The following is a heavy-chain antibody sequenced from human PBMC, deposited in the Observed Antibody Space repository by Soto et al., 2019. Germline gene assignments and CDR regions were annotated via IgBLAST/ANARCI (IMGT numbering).Heavy chain of an antibody. D-gene: IGHD2-2*01. V-gene: IGHV1-69*08. J-gene: IGHJ5*01. CDR1: GGPFSSYH. CDR2: IIPILGRA. CDR3: AKVVGTTSSNWFDT. Sequence: QVQLVQSGAEVKKPGSSVKLSCKASGGPFSSYHISWVRQAPGQGLEWVGRIIPILGRANNAQHFQGRVTITADTSTNTAYMELSSMTSEDTAVYYCAKVVGTTSSNWFDTWGHGTLVTVSS.